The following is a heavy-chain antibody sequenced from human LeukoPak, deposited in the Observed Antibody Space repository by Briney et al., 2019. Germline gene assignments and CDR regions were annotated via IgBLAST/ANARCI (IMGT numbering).Heavy chain of an antibody. CDR1: GFTFSSYS. J-gene: IGHJ6*02. CDR2: ISSSSSYI. Sequence: GGSLRLSCAASGFTFSSYSMNWVRQAPGKGLYWVSSISSSSSYIYYADSVKGRFTISRDNAKNSLYLQMNSLRAEDTAVYYCARDQVVVVPAAMDVWGQGTTVTVSS. CDR3: ARDQVVVVPAAMDV. D-gene: IGHD2-2*01. V-gene: IGHV3-21*01.